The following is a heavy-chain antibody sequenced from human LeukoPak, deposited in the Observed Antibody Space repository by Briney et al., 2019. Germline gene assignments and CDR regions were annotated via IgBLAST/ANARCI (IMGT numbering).Heavy chain of an antibody. CDR2: ISRSGATT. Sequence: GGSLRLSCTASGFTFSTYEFQWVRQAPGKGLEWVAYISRSGATTYYADSVKGRFTISRDSAKNSLYLQINNLRAEDTAVYYCARDTSGWYMDYWGQGTLVTVSS. J-gene: IGHJ4*02. CDR1: GFTFSTYE. V-gene: IGHV3-48*03. CDR3: ARDTSGWYMDY. D-gene: IGHD6-19*01.